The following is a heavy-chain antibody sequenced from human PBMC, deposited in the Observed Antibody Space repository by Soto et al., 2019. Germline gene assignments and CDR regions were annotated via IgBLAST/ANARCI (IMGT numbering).Heavy chain of an antibody. D-gene: IGHD4-17*01. CDR3: ARTTVTASYYYMDV. CDR2: ISTYNGNT. V-gene: IGHV1-18*01. Sequence: GQGLEWLGWISTYNGNTKYAQKVQGRLTMTTDTSTSTANMELTSLRSDDTALYYCARTTVTASYYYMDVWGKGSTVTVSS. J-gene: IGHJ6*03.